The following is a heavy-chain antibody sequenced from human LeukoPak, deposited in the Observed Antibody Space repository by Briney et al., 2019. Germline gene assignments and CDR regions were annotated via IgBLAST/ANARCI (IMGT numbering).Heavy chain of an antibody. CDR3: ARVRARFGKHAFDI. J-gene: IGHJ3*02. Sequence: PGRSLRLSCAASGFTFSSYAMHWVRRAPGKGLQWVALLSHDANDKYYTQSVKGRFTIPRDNSKNTLYLQMNSLRVEDTALYFCARVRARFGKHAFDIWGQGTMVTVSS. CDR2: LSHDANDK. CDR1: GFTFSSYA. V-gene: IGHV3-30*04. D-gene: IGHD3-10*01.